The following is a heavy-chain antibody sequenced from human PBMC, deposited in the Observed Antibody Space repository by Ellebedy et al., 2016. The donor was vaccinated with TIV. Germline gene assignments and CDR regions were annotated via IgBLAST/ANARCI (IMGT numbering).Heavy chain of an antibody. CDR1: GFSFSSYG. CDR2: IWYDGTDE. J-gene: IGHJ4*02. D-gene: IGHD4-23*01. CDR3: ARDSRGRWTPFDH. V-gene: IGHV3-33*01. Sequence: GESLKISCAASGFSFSSYGMHWVRQSPGKGLEWMAFIWYDGTDESYAESVEGRFSISRDNSKNTLYLHMKSLRAEDTAIYYCARDSRGRWTPFDHWGQGTVVPVSS.